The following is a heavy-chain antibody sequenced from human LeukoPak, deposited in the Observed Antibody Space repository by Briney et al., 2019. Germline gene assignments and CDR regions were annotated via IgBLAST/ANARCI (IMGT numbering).Heavy chain of an antibody. CDR3: ASDGRRSGSYSNYFDY. Sequence: GGSLRLSCAASGFTFSTSGMHWVRQAPGEGLEWVAFIRYDGSSAFYADSVKGRFTISRDNSKNTVFLQMNSLRGEDAALYYCASDGRRSGSYSNYFDYWGQGTLVTVSS. CDR1: GFTFSTSG. J-gene: IGHJ4*02. V-gene: IGHV3-30*02. D-gene: IGHD3-10*01. CDR2: IRYDGSSA.